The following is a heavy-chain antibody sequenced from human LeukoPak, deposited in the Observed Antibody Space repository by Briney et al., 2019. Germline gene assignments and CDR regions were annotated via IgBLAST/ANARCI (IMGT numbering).Heavy chain of an antibody. CDR3: ARGAKYYYDSSGYPIPGPFDY. Sequence: ASVKVSCKASGYTFTSYAMHWVRQAPGQRLEWMGWINAGNGNTKYSQKFQGRVTITRDTSASTAYMELSSLRSEDTAVYYCARGAKYYYDSSGYPIPGPFDYWGQGTLVTVPS. V-gene: IGHV1-3*01. J-gene: IGHJ4*02. CDR1: GYTFTSYA. CDR2: INAGNGNT. D-gene: IGHD3-22*01.